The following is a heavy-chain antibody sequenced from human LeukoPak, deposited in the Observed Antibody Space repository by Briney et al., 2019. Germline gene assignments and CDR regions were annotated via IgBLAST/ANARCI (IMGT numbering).Heavy chain of an antibody. CDR2: IKTKTEGGTT. J-gene: IGHJ4*02. CDR1: GFTFSNAW. V-gene: IGHV3-15*01. Sequence: GGSLRLSCAASGFTFSNAWMNWVRQAPGEGLGWVGRIKTKTEGGTTDYAAPVKGRFTISRDDSKNTVYLQMNSLKTEDTAVYYGASYGSGSHDYWGQGSLVTVSS. CDR3: ASYGSGSHDY. D-gene: IGHD3-10*01.